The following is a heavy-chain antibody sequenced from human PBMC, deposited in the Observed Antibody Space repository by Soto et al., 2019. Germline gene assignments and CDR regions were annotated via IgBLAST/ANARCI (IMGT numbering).Heavy chain of an antibody. CDR1: GGSLNGNY. CDR2: ISPSGST. CDR3: ATNHANNHYYQSY. J-gene: IGHJ4*02. D-gene: IGHD1-26*01. Sequence: SETPSLTCAVYGGSLNGNYWSWLRQTPGKGLEWIGEISPSGSTDYNPSLKSRVTISVDTSKNQFSLKLSSVTAADTAVYYCATNHANNHYYQSYWGQGTLVTVS. V-gene: IGHV4-34*01.